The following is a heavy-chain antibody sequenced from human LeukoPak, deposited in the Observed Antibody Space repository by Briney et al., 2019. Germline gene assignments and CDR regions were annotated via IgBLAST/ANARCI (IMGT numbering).Heavy chain of an antibody. CDR3: ATDNLNYYDSSGLGGLDY. CDR2: FDPEDGET. CDR1: GYTLTELS. J-gene: IGHJ4*02. D-gene: IGHD3-22*01. Sequence: ASVKVSCKVSGYTLTELSMHWVRQAPGKGLEWMGGFDPEDGETIYAQKFQGRVTMTENTSTDTAYMELSRLRSEDTAVYYCATDNLNYYDSSGLGGLDYWGQGTLVTVSS. V-gene: IGHV1-24*01.